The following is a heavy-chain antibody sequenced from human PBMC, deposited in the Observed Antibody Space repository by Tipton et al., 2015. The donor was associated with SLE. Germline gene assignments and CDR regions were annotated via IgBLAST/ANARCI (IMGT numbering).Heavy chain of an antibody. CDR3: ARGPYSGSLDY. CDR1: GYTFSSHG. V-gene: IGHV1-18*01. Sequence: QLVQSGAELKKPGASVKVSCKAFGYTFSSHGLHWVRQAPGQGLEWMGWISAYTGETIYAQKFQGRVTMTTDTATGTAYMELRSLRSDDTAVYFCARGPYSGSLDYWGQGTLVTVSS. D-gene: IGHD1-26*01. CDR2: ISAYTGET. J-gene: IGHJ4*02.